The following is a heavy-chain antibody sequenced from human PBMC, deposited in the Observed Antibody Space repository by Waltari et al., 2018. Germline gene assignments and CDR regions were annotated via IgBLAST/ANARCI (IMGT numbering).Heavy chain of an antibody. J-gene: IGHJ6*02. V-gene: IGHV3-23*01. CDR1: GFTFSSYA. CDR2: IRGSGVTK. Sequence: EVQLLESGGGLVQPGGSLRLSCAASGFTFSSYAMSWVRQAPGKGLEWVSAIRGSGVTKNYSDSVKGRLTISRDNSKNTLYLKMNSLRAEDTAVYYCAKYAGPYYYYGMDVWGQGTTVTVSS. CDR3: AKYAGPYYYYGMDV. D-gene: IGHD6-13*01.